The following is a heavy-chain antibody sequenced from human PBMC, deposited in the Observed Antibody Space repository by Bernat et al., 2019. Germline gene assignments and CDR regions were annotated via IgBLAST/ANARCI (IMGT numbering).Heavy chain of an antibody. CDR1: GFTFSSYG. J-gene: IGHJ4*02. CDR2: ISYDGSNK. CDR3: AKVVAGDRENLDLYDY. D-gene: IGHD6-19*01. V-gene: IGHV3-30*18. Sequence: QVQLVESGGGVVQPGRSLRLSCAASGFTFSSYGMHWVRQAPGKGLEWVAVISYDGSNKYYADSVKGRFTISRDNSKNTLYLQMNSLRAEDTAVYYCAKVVAGDRENLDLYDYWGQGTLVTVSS.